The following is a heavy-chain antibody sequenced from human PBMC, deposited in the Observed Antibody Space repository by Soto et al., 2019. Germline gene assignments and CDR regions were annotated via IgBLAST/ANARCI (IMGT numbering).Heavy chain of an antibody. J-gene: IGHJ4*02. D-gene: IGHD6-25*01. V-gene: IGHV1-46*01. CDR1: GYKFINHY. CDR2: INPNGGGT. CDR3: ARDSSASATSYSFDN. Sequence: QVRLVQSGAEVKKPGASVKVSCKASGYKFINHYMHWVRQAPGVGLEWMGIINPNGGGTDYAQKFQGRVTMTSDTSASTVHMELSSLTSEDTGVYFCARDSSASATSYSFDNWGQGTLVTVSS.